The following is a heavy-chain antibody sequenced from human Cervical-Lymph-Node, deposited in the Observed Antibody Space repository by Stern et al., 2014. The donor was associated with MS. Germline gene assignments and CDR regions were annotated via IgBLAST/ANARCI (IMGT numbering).Heavy chain of an antibody. CDR2: IKPSYGST. D-gene: IGHD4-23*01. J-gene: IGHJ4*02. Sequence: VQLVESGAEVKKPGASVKVSCKEYGYTFTSDYVHWVPQAPGQGLEWMGIIKPSYGSTSYAQNFEGRVTLTRDTSTSTVSMELTSLRSEDTAVYYCARDLVDGRIGGPGTFDYWGQGTLVTVSS. V-gene: IGHV1-46*03. CDR3: ARDLVDGRIGGPGTFDY. CDR1: GYTFTSDY.